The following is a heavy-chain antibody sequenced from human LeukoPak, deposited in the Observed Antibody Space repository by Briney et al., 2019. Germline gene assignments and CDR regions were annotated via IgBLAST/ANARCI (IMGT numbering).Heavy chain of an antibody. CDR1: GGSISSGSYY. D-gene: IGHD3-3*01. V-gene: IGHV4-61*02. CDR2: IYTSGST. J-gene: IGHJ6*03. CDR3: ARIQLLRFLERPDYYYMDV. Sequence: SETLSLTCTVSGGSISSGSYYWSWIRQPAGKGLEWIGRIYTSGSTNYNPSLKSRVTISVDTSRNQFSLKLSSVTAADTAVYYRARIQLLRFLERPDYYYMDVWGKGTTVTVSS.